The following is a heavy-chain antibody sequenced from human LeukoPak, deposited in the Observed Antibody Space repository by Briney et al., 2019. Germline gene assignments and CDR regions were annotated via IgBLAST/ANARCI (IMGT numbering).Heavy chain of an antibody. D-gene: IGHD6-19*01. CDR2: ISSGSSYI. Sequence: PGVSLRLSCAGSGFTFSTYSMNWVRQAPGKGLEWVSSISSGSSYIYYADSVKGRFTISRDNAKNSLYLQMNSLRAEDTAVYYCARNTGSTGLIRDAFDIWGQGTVVTVSS. CDR3: ARNTGSTGLIRDAFDI. CDR1: GFTFSTYS. J-gene: IGHJ3*02. V-gene: IGHV3-21*01.